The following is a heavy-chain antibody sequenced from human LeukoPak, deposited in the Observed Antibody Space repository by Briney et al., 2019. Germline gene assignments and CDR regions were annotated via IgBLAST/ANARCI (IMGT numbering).Heavy chain of an antibody. V-gene: IGHV4-59*01. CDR1: GGSISSYY. CDR2: IYYSGST. CDR3: ARSLRGYSYGPPFDY. D-gene: IGHD5-18*01. Sequence: SETLSLTCTVSGGSISSYYWSWIRQPPGKGLEWIGYIYYSGSTNYNPSHKSRVTISVDTSKNQFSLKLSSVTAADTAVYYCARSLRGYSYGPPFDYWGQGTLVTVSS. J-gene: IGHJ4*02.